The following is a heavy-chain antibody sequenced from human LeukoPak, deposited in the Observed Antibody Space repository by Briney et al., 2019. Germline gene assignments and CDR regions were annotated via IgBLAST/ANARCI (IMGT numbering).Heavy chain of an antibody. CDR1: GFTFSSYS. D-gene: IGHD3-22*01. J-gene: IGHJ4*02. Sequence: GGSLRLSCAASGFTFSSYSMTWVRQAPGKGLEWVSSISSSSSYIYYADSVKGRFTISRDNAKNSLYLQMNSLRAEDTAVYYCARDFISSGYSLDYWGQGTLVTVSS. V-gene: IGHV3-21*01. CDR2: ISSSSSYI. CDR3: ARDFISSGYSLDY.